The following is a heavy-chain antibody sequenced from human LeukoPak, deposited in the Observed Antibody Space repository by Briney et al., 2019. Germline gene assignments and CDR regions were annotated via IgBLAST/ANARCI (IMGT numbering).Heavy chain of an antibody. CDR1: GGSISSSSYY. D-gene: IGHD3-10*01. J-gene: IGHJ6*02. Sequence: SETLSLTCTVSGGSISSSSYYWGWIRQPPGKGLEWIGSIYYSGSTYYNPSLKSRVTISVDTSKNQFSLKLSSVTAADTAVYYCARRQGILWFRGDGLDVWGQGTTVTVSS. CDR3: ARRQGILWFRGDGLDV. CDR2: IYYSGST. V-gene: IGHV4-39*01.